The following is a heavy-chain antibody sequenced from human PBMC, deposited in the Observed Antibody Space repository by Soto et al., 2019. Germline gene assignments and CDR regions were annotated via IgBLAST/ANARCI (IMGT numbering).Heavy chain of an antibody. D-gene: IGHD6-19*01. CDR1: EYTFSSLW. V-gene: IGHV3-7*05. CDR2: IEQNGGER. CDR3: VGGYGWLPDY. Sequence: DVQLVESGGGLVQPGGSLRLSCEASEYTFSSLWMNWVRQAPGKGLEWVAIIEQNGGERNYLESVKGRFTISRDNAKKSVYLQMNSLKAEDTALYYCVGGYGWLPDYWGQGTLVIVSS. J-gene: IGHJ4*02.